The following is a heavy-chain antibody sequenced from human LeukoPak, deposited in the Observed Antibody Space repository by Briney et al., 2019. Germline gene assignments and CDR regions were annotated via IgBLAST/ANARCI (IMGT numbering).Heavy chain of an antibody. CDR3: AELGITMIGGV. D-gene: IGHD3-10*02. Sequence: GGSLRLSCAASGFTFYSYAMNWVRQAPGKGLEWVSYISSSGSTIYYADSVKGRFTISRDNAKNSLYLQMNSLRAEDTAVYYCAELGITMIGGVWGKGTTVTISS. CDR1: GFTFYSYA. CDR2: ISSSGSTI. V-gene: IGHV3-48*03. J-gene: IGHJ6*04.